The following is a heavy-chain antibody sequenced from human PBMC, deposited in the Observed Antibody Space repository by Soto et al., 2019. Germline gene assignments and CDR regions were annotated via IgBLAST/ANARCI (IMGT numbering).Heavy chain of an antibody. CDR3: VRRSDWFNL. J-gene: IGHJ5*02. CDR1: GFDFLSYC. V-gene: IGHV5-51*01. Sequence: GESLKISCKGSGFDFLSYCIGWVRQMPGKGLERMGIIFPRDSDTRYSPSSQGQVTISVDNSIATAYLQWSSLRASDTAMYYCVRRSDWFNLWGQGTLVTVSS. CDR2: IFPRDSDT.